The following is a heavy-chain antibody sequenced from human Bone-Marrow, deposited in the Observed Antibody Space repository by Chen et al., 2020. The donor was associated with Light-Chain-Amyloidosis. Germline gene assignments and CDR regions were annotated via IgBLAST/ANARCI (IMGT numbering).Heavy chain of an antibody. J-gene: IGHJ3*02. Sequence: QPAGKGLEWIGRIYTSGSTNYNPSLNSRVTMSVDTSKNQFSLKLSSVTAADTAVYYCARLDPMIVVVITTLVEAFDIWGQGTMVTVSS. CDR3: ARLDPMIVVVITTLVEAFDI. D-gene: IGHD3-22*01. V-gene: IGHV4-4*07. CDR2: IYTSGST.